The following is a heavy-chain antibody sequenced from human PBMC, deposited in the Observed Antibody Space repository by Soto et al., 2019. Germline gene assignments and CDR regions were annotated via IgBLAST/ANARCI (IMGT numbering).Heavy chain of an antibody. CDR2: ISSSSSYI. CDR3: ARAWGGIAVAATEELYYYGMDV. Sequence: GGSLRLSCAASGFTFSSYSMNWVRQAPGKGLEWVSSISSSSSYIYYADSVKGRFTISRDNAKNSLYLQMNSLRAEDTAVYYCARAWGGIAVAATEELYYYGMDVWGQGTTVTVSS. CDR1: GFTFSSYS. J-gene: IGHJ6*02. D-gene: IGHD6-19*01. V-gene: IGHV3-21*01.